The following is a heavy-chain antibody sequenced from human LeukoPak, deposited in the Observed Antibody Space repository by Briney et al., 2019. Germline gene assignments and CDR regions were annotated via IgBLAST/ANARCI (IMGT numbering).Heavy chain of an antibody. D-gene: IGHD3-3*01. CDR3: AVRWGFLEWLEDY. J-gene: IGHJ4*02. V-gene: IGHV3-21*01. CDR2: ISSSSSYI. Sequence: KPGGSLRLSCAASGFTFSSYSMNWVRQAPGKGLEWVSSISSSSSYIHYADSVKGRFTISRDNAKNSLYLQMNSLRAEDTAVYYCAVRWGFLEWLEDYWGQGTLVTVSS. CDR1: GFTFSSYS.